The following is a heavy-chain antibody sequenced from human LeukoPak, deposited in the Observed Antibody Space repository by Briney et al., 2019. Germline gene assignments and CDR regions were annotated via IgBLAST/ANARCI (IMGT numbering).Heavy chain of an antibody. CDR3: ARGYDLFDY. CDR1: GGSFSGYY. V-gene: IGHV4-34*01. D-gene: IGHD3-22*01. J-gene: IGHJ4*02. Sequence: KSSETLSLTCAVYGGSFSGYYWSWIRQPPGKGLEWIGEINHSGSTNYNPSLKSRVTISVDTFKNQFSLKLSSVTAADTAVYYCARGYDLFDYWGQGTLVTVSS. CDR2: INHSGST.